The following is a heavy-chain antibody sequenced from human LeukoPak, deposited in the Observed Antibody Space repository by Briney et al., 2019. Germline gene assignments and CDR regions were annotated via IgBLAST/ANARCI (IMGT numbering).Heavy chain of an antibody. J-gene: IGHJ4*02. CDR3: ARSLYSGSYYRFGY. Sequence: ASVKVSCKASGYTFTAYYMHWVRQAPGQGLEWMGWINPNSGGTNYAQKFQGRVSMTRDTSISTAYMELSRLRSDDTAVYYCARSLYSGSYYRFGYWGQGTLVTVSS. V-gene: IGHV1-2*02. D-gene: IGHD1-26*01. CDR1: GYTFTAYY. CDR2: INPNSGGT.